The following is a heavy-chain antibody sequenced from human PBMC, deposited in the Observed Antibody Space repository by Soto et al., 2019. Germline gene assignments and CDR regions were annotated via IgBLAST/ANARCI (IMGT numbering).Heavy chain of an antibody. CDR2: INHSGRV. CDR3: STRAYATTGYYQFHP. V-gene: IGHV4-34*01. D-gene: IGHD3-22*01. CDR1: GGSFSGHS. J-gene: IGHJ5*01. Sequence: PSETLSLTCAVYGGSFSGHSWTWIRQSPGKGLEWIGDINHSGRVNYSPSLKSRVTISLDTSKNQFSLTLSAVTAADTAMYYCSTRAYATTGYYQFHPWGQGPLVTAPQ.